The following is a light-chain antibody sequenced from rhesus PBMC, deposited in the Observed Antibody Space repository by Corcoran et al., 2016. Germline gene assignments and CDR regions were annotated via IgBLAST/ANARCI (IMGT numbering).Light chain of an antibody. J-gene: IGKJ2*01. CDR3: VQAIAFPYS. CDR1: QSLLHSNEKTY. Sequence: DIVLTQTPLFLPITPGEPASISCRSSQSLLHSNEKTYLPWYLQPPGQSPQLLIYGGSKRAAGGPARFSGSGSGSEFTLKISKVEAEDVGVYYCVQAIAFPYSFGQGTKVEIK. V-gene: IGKV2-72*01. CDR2: GGS.